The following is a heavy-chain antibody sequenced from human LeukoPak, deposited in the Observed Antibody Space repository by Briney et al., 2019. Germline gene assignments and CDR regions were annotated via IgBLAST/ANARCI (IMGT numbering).Heavy chain of an antibody. D-gene: IGHD4-17*01. V-gene: IGHV1-18*01. Sequence: ASVKVSCKASGYTFTSYGISWVRQAPGQGLEWMGWISAYNGNANYAQKLQGRVTMTTDTSTSTAYMELRSLRSDDTAVYYCAREDYGDYSMDYWGQGTLVTVSS. CDR3: AREDYGDYSMDY. CDR1: GYTFTSYG. J-gene: IGHJ4*02. CDR2: ISAYNGNA.